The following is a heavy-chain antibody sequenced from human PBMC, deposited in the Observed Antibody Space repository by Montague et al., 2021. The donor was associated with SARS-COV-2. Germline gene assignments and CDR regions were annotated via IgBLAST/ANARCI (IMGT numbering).Heavy chain of an antibody. V-gene: IGHV4-34*01. Sequence: SETLSLTCAVYGGSFSGYYWSWIRQPPGKGLEWIGEINHSGSTNYNPSLKSRVTMSVDTSKNQFSLKLSSMTAADTAVYYCARVRYYGSGTSLGMDVWGQGTTVTVSS. CDR1: GGSFSGYY. D-gene: IGHD3-10*01. J-gene: IGHJ6*02. CDR3: ARVRYYGSGTSLGMDV. CDR2: INHSGST.